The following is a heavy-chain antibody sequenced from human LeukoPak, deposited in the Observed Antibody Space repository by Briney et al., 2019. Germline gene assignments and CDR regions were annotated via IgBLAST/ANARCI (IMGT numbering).Heavy chain of an antibody. CDR1: GLTFSSYW. CDR3: AKDPSVAEAGGIFDY. D-gene: IGHD6-13*01. CDR2: INSYGSST. J-gene: IGHJ4*02. Sequence: GGSLRLSCAASGLTFSSYWMHWVRQAPGKGLVWVSRINSYGSSTSYADSVKGRFTISRDNSKNTLYLQMNSLRAEDTAVYYCAKDPSVAEAGGIFDYWGQGTLVTVSS. V-gene: IGHV3-74*01.